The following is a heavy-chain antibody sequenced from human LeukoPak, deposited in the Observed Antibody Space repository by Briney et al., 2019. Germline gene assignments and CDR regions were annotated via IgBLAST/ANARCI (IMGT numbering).Heavy chain of an antibody. V-gene: IGHV3-23*01. CDR3: TTSRLKRASGEYWGAFGL. CDR1: GFTFSSYA. CDR2: ITISGGST. D-gene: IGHD2-8*02. Sequence: GSLRLSCAASGFTFSSYAMSWVRQAPGKGLEWVSSITISGGSTYYADSVRGRFTISRDNSKNTLYLQMNSLRDEDTAVYYCTTSRLKRASGEYWGAFGLWGQGTMVTVSS. J-gene: IGHJ3*01.